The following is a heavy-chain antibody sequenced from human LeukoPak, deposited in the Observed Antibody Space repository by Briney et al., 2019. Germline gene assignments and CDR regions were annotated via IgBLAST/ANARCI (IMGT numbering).Heavy chain of an antibody. V-gene: IGHV3-53*04. CDR2: IYSGGST. J-gene: IGHJ4*02. D-gene: IGHD2-15*01. Sequence: SGGSLRLSCAASGFTVSSNYMSWVRQAPGKGLEWVSVIYSGGSTYYAESVKGRFTISRHNSKNTMYLQMNSLRAEDTAVYYCARDGGYCSGGSCYRVDYWGQGTLVTVSS. CDR3: ARDGGYCSGGSCYRVDY. CDR1: GFTVSSNY.